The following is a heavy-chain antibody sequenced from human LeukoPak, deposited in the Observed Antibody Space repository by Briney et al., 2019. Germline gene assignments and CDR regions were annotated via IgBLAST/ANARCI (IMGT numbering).Heavy chain of an antibody. V-gene: IGHV1-69*05. CDR1: GGTFSSYA. CDR2: IIPIFGTA. D-gene: IGHD4-23*01. Sequence: SVKVSCKASGGTFSSYAISWVRQAPGQGLEWMGGIIPIFGTANYAQKFQGRVTITTDESTSTAYMELSSLRSEDTAVYYCARQSTGNSRDYYYYMDVWGKGTTVTVSS. CDR3: ARQSTGNSRDYYYYMDV. J-gene: IGHJ6*03.